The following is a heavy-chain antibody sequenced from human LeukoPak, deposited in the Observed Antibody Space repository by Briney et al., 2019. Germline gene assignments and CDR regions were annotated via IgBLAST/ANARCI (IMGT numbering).Heavy chain of an antibody. CDR2: IYHSGSGST. Sequence: SETLSLTCTVSGGSISSGGHSWSWIRQPPGKGLEWIGYIYHSGSGSTYYNPSLSSRVTISIDRSKNQFSLKLSSVTAADTAVYYCARAAAMGALYYGMDVWGQGTTVTVSS. D-gene: IGHD2-2*01. CDR3: ARAAAMGALYYGMDV. V-gene: IGHV4-30-2*01. CDR1: GGSISSGGHS. J-gene: IGHJ6*02.